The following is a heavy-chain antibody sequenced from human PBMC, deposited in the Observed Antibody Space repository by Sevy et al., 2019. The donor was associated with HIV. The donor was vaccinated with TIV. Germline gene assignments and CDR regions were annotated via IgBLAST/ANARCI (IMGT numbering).Heavy chain of an antibody. D-gene: IGHD5-18*01. Sequence: GGSLRLSCAASGFTFSNYIINWVRQAPGKGLEWVSSITYSGTYIYYADSVKGRFTISRDNAKNSLYLQMNSLRAEDTAVYYCARYEEDTSLVNAFDIWGQGTMVTVSS. CDR3: ARYEEDTSLVNAFDI. CDR2: ITYSGTYI. CDR1: GFTFSNYI. V-gene: IGHV3-21*01. J-gene: IGHJ3*02.